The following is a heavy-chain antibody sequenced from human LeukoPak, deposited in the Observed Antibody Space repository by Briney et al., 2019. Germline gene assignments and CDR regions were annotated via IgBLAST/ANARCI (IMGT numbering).Heavy chain of an antibody. D-gene: IGHD1-1*01. V-gene: IGHV3-30*03. J-gene: IGHJ3*02. CDR1: GFTFSSYG. CDR3: ARDQTGDLFDI. Sequence: GGSLRLSCAASGFTFSSYGMHWVRQAPGKGLEWVAVISYDGSNKYYADSVKGRFTISRDNSKNTLYLQMNSLRAEDTAVYYCARDQTGDLFDIWGQGTMVTVSS. CDR2: ISYDGSNK.